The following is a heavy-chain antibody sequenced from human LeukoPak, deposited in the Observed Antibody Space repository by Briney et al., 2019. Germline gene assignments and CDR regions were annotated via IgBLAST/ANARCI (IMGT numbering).Heavy chain of an antibody. D-gene: IGHD6-19*01. CDR3: ARDLRYSSGWPGGY. J-gene: IGHJ4*02. CDR2: INPNRGGT. CDR1: GYTFTGYY. V-gene: IGHV1-2*06. Sequence: ASVKVSCKASGYTFTGYYMHWVRQAPGQGLEWVGRINPNRGGTNYAQKFQGRVTMTRDTSISTAYMELSRLRSDDTAVYYCARDLRYSSGWPGGYWGQGTLVTVSS.